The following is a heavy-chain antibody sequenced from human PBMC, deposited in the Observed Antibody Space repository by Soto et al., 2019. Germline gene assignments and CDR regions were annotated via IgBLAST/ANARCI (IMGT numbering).Heavy chain of an antibody. Sequence: SETLSLTCTVSGGSISSSSYYWGWIRQPPGKGLEWIGSIYYSGSTYYNPSLKSRVTISVDTSKNQFSLKLSSVTAADTAVYYCARDLKNYYDSSGYLVGSWFDPWGQGTLVTVPQ. V-gene: IGHV4-39*02. CDR2: IYYSGST. CDR1: GGSISSSSYY. CDR3: ARDLKNYYDSSGYLVGSWFDP. J-gene: IGHJ5*02. D-gene: IGHD3-22*01.